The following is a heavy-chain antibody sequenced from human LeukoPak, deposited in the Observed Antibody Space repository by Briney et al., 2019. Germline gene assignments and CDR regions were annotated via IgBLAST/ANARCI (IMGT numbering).Heavy chain of an antibody. V-gene: IGHV3-7*01. D-gene: IGHD2-15*01. CDR1: GFTFSSYW. J-gene: IGHJ4*02. CDR3: AREDGYCSGANCYSYFDS. CDR2: IKKTGSET. Sequence: GGSLRLSCTASGFTFSSYWMSWVRQAPGKGLEWVAYIKKTGSETYYVDSVKGRFTITRDNTRNSLFLQMYSLRAEDTAVYFCAREDGYCSGANCYSYFDSWGQGTLVTVSS.